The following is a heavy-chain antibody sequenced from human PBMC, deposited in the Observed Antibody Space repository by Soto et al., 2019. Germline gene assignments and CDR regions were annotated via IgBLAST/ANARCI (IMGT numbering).Heavy chain of an antibody. Sequence: QVQLVESGGGVVQPGRSLRLSCAASGFTFSSYGMHWVRQAPGKGLEWVAVIWYDGSNKYYADSVKGRFTISRDNSKNTLYLQMNSLRAEDTAVYYWARDRDDILTGQNPIFDYWGQGTLVTVSS. V-gene: IGHV3-33*01. CDR1: GFTFSSYG. D-gene: IGHD3-9*01. CDR2: IWYDGSNK. J-gene: IGHJ4*02. CDR3: ARDRDDILTGQNPIFDY.